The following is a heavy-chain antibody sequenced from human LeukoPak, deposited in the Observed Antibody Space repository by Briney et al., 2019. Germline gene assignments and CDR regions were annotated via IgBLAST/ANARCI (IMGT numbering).Heavy chain of an antibody. Sequence: SETLSLTCAVYGGSFSGYYWSWIRHPPGKGLEWIGYIYYSGSTNYNPSLKSRVTISVDTSKNQFSLKLSSVTAADTAVYYCARVESSGWYLFDYWGQGTLVTVSS. CDR1: GGSFSGYY. CDR2: IYYSGST. V-gene: IGHV4-59*01. CDR3: ARVESSGWYLFDY. J-gene: IGHJ4*02. D-gene: IGHD6-19*01.